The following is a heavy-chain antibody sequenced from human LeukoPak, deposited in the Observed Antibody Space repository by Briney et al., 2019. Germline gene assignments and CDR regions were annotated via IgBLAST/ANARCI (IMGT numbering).Heavy chain of an antibody. D-gene: IGHD6-6*01. CDR3: ARDTSSSDWHYYYYYMDV. Sequence: GGSLRLSCAASGFTFTSYAMSWVRQAPKKGLEWVSVISASGGSTNYADSVKGRFTISRDNAKNSLYLQMNSLRAEDTAVYYCARDTSSSDWHYYYYYMDVWGKGTTVTVSS. V-gene: IGHV3-23*01. CDR1: GFTFTSYA. J-gene: IGHJ6*03. CDR2: ISASGGST.